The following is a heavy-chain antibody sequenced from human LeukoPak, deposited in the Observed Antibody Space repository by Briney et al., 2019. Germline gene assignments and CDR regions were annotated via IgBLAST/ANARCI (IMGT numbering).Heavy chain of an antibody. V-gene: IGHV6-1*01. J-gene: IGHJ4*02. CDR1: GDSVSSNSAA. D-gene: IGHD2-15*01. Sequence: SRTLSLTCAISGDSVSSNSAAWNWIRQSPSRGLEWLGRTYYRSKWYNDYAVSVKSRITINPDTSKNQFSLQLNSVTPEDTAVYYCARAPRYCSGGSCYYFDYWGQGTLVTVSS. CDR2: TYYRSKWYN. CDR3: ARAPRYCSGGSCYYFDY.